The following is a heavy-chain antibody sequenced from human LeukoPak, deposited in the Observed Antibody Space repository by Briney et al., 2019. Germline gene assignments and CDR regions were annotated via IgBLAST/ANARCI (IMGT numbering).Heavy chain of an antibody. V-gene: IGHV3-7*01. CDR1: GFTFSSYW. CDR2: IKQDGSEK. D-gene: IGHD3-16*02. Sequence: PGGSLRLSCAASGFTFSSYWMSWVRQAPGKGLEWVANIKQDGSEKYYVDSVKGRFTISRDNAKNSLYLQMNSLRAEDTAVYYCARDTTYYDYVWGSYRPGYYDYWGQGTLVTVSS. CDR3: ARDTTYYDYVWGSYRPGYYDY. J-gene: IGHJ4*02.